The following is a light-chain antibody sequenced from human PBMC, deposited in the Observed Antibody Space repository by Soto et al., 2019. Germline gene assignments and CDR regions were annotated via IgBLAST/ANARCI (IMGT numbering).Light chain of an antibody. V-gene: IGLV2-23*01. CDR1: SSDVGSYNL. CDR2: EGS. Sequence: QSALTQPASVSGSPGQSITISCTGTSSDVGSYNLVSWYQQHPGKAPKLMIYEGSKRPSGVSNRFSGSKSGNTASLTISGLQAEDEADYYCCSYAGSSTSYVFGTETKVTVL. CDR3: CSYAGSSTSYV. J-gene: IGLJ1*01.